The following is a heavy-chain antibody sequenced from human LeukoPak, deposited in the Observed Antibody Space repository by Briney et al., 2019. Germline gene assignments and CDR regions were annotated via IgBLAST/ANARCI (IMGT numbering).Heavy chain of an antibody. Sequence: GASVKVSCKASGYTFTSYDINWVRQATGQGLEWMGWMNPKSGNTGYAQKFQGRVTMTRNTSISTAYMELSSLRSEDTAVYYCAREKDTTNWFDPWGQGTLVTVSS. CDR2: MNPKSGNT. V-gene: IGHV1-8*01. J-gene: IGHJ5*02. D-gene: IGHD1-26*01. CDR3: AREKDTTNWFDP. CDR1: GYTFTSYD.